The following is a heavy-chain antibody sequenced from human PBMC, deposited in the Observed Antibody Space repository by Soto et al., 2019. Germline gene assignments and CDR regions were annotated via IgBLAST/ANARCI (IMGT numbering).Heavy chain of an antibody. D-gene: IGHD2-2*01. CDR3: AREKKHQSLGGRFGMDV. V-gene: IGHV3-21*01. CDR2: IGSSGGYI. J-gene: IGHJ6*02. CDR1: GFIFSDFS. Sequence: PRGSLRLSCAVSGFIFSDFSMNWVRHAPGKGLEWVASIGSSGGYIFYADSVKGRFTISRDNAKKSLDLQINSLRAEDTAVYYCAREKKHQSLGGRFGMDVWGQGTTVTVSS.